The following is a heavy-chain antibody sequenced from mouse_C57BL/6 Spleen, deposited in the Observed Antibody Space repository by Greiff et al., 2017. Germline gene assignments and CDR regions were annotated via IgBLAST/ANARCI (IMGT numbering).Heavy chain of an antibody. CDR3: ASLGKDYFDY. CDR2: IHPNSGST. V-gene: IGHV1-19*01. Sequence: VQLQQSGPVLVKPGASVKMSCKASGYTFTDYYMNWVKQSHGKSLEWIGMIHPNSGSTNYNEKFKSKATLTVDKSSSTAYMQLSSLTSEDSAVYYCASLGKDYFDYWGQGTTLTVSS. J-gene: IGHJ2*01. CDR1: GYTFTDYY. D-gene: IGHD2-1*01.